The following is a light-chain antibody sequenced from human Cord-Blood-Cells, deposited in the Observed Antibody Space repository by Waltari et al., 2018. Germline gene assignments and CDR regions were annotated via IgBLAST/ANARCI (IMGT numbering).Light chain of an antibody. CDR2: DDS. V-gene: IGKV3-11*01. Sequence: EIVLTQSPATLYLSPGERATLSCSASQIVSSYLAWYQQQPGQATRLLIYDDSNRATGIPARFSGSGSGTDFTLTISSLEPEDFAVYYCQQRSNWYTFGQGTKLEIK. CDR3: QQRSNWYT. CDR1: QIVSSY. J-gene: IGKJ2*01.